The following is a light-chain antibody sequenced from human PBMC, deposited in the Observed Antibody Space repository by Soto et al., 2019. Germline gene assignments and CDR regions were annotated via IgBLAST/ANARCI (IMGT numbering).Light chain of an antibody. V-gene: IGLV2-14*01. CDR1: SSDVGGYNY. CDR3: SSFTSSNTWV. Sequence: QSALTQPASVSGSPGQSITISCTGTSSDVGGYNYVSWFQQHPGKAPQLMIYEVINRPSGISNRFSGSKSGNTASLTISGLQAEDEADYYCSSFTSSNTWVFGGGTKLTVL. CDR2: EVI. J-gene: IGLJ3*02.